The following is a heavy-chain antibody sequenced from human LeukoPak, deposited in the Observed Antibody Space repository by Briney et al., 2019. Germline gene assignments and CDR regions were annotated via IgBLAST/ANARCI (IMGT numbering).Heavy chain of an antibody. J-gene: IGHJ4*02. V-gene: IGHV3-21*01. CDR1: GFTFSSYS. D-gene: IGHD5-18*01. CDR3: AREDSYGFGIDY. Sequence: GGSLRLSCAASGFTFSSYSMNWVRQAPGKGLEWVSSISSSTYIYYADSVKGRFTISRDNAKNSLYLQVNSLRAEDTAVYYCAREDSYGFGIDYWGQGTLVTVSS. CDR2: ISSSTYI.